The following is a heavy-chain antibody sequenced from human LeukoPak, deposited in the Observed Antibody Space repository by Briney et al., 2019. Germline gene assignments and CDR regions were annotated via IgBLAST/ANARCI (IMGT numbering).Heavy chain of an antibody. CDR3: ARDVGYIAAAGTST. D-gene: IGHD6-13*01. CDR2: IIPIFGTA. CDR1: GGTFSSYA. J-gene: IGHJ5*02. Sequence: SVKVSCKASGGTFSSYAISLVRQAPGQGLEWMGGIIPIFGTANYAQKFQGRVTITTDESTSTAYMELSSLRSEDTAVYYCARDVGYIAAAGTSTWGQGTLVTVSS. V-gene: IGHV1-69*05.